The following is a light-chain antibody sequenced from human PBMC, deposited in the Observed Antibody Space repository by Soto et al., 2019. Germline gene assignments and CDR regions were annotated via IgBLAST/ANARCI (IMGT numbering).Light chain of an antibody. V-gene: IGKV1-17*01. CDR3: LQHTSYPHS. CDR2: AAS. CDR1: QAIRID. Sequence: DIQMTQSPSSLSASVGDRVTITCRASQAIRIDLGWYQQKPGKAPKRLIYAASILQGGVPSRFSGSGSGTEFTLTISSLQPEDFATYYCLQHTSYPHSFGQGTKVEIK. J-gene: IGKJ1*01.